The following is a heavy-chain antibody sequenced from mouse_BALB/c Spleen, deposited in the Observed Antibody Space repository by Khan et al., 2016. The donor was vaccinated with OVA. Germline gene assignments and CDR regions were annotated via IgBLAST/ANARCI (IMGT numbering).Heavy chain of an antibody. CDR2: ISNHYGNV. CDR3: ARGGGNERFAY. D-gene: IGHD1-1*02. CDR1: GYTFTDYA. J-gene: IGHJ3*01. Sequence: QVQLKQSGPELVRPGVSVKISCKGSGYTFTDYAMHWVKQSHAKSLEWIGVISNHYGNVDSNQKFKGKATMTVDKSSNTAYMELARFTSEDPAIYYCARGGGNERFAYWGQGTRVTVSA. V-gene: IGHV1S137*01.